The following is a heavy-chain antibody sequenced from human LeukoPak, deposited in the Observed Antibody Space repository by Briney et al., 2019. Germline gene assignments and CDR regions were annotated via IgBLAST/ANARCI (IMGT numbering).Heavy chain of an antibody. V-gene: IGHV3-33*01. CDR2: IWYDGSNK. D-gene: IGHD2-15*01. J-gene: IGHJ6*02. CDR1: GFTFSSYG. Sequence: GGSLRLSCAASGFTFSSYGMHWVRQAPGKGLEWVAVIWYDGSNKYYADSVKGRFTISRDNSKNTLYLQMNSLRAEDTAVYYCASPLRYCSGGSCYLKSPPVSYYGMDVWGQGTTVTVSS. CDR3: ASPLRYCSGGSCYLKSPPVSYYGMDV.